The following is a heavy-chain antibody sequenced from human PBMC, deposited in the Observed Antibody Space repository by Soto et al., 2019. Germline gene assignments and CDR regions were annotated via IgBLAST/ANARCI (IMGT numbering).Heavy chain of an antibody. D-gene: IGHD2-21*02. V-gene: IGHV3-11*01. Sequence: QVQLVESGGGLVKPGGSLRLSCAASGFSFSDYYMSWIRQAPGKGLEWVSYISSRGRTIYYADSVKGRFTLARDNAKKALYLRMNSLRAEDTAVYYCAREAYCGGDCYSDYWGQGTLVTVSS. CDR1: GFSFSDYY. CDR3: AREAYCGGDCYSDY. CDR2: ISSRGRTI. J-gene: IGHJ4*02.